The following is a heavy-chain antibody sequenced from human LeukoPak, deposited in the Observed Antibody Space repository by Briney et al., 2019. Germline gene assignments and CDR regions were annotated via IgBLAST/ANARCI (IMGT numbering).Heavy chain of an antibody. CDR3: AREIYRKATLYDY. D-gene: IGHD1-26*01. CDR2: IRGSGTGT. J-gene: IGHJ4*02. CDR1: GFTFGSYA. V-gene: IGHV3-23*01. Sequence: GGSLRLSCAASGFTFGSYAMTWVRQAPGKGLEWVSAIRGSGTGTNYGDSVKGRFTISRHNSKNTLYLQMNSLRAEDTALYYCAREIYRKATLYDYWGQGTLVTVSS.